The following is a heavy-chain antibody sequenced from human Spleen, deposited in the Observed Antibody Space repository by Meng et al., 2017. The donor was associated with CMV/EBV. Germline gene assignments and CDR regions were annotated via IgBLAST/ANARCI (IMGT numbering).Heavy chain of an antibody. CDR3: ARGPLLPYYYYQGMDV. V-gene: IGHV1-69*10. CDR1: GYTFIDYY. D-gene: IGHD1-26*01. CDR2: IIRILDIA. J-gene: IGHJ6*02. Sequence: SVKVSCKASGYTFIDYYIHWVRQAPGQGLEWMGGIIRILDIANYAQKFQGRVTITADKSTNTAYMELSSLRSEDTAVYYCARGPLLPYYYYQGMDVWGQGTTVTVSS.